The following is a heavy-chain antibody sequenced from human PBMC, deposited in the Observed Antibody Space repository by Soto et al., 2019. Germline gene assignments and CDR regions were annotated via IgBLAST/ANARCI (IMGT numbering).Heavy chain of an antibody. CDR1: GGSISSYY. J-gene: IGHJ6*02. Sequence: QVQLQESGPGLVNPSKTLSVTCIVSGGSISSYYWSWIRQPPGKGLEWIGYISYSGATNYNASLKSRVTISSDTSKNQFSLRLSPVTAADTAVYYCARDGEVTTDDYHYVMDVWGQGTTVTVSS. CDR3: ARDGEVTTDDYHYVMDV. V-gene: IGHV4-59*01. D-gene: IGHD4-17*01. CDR2: ISYSGAT.